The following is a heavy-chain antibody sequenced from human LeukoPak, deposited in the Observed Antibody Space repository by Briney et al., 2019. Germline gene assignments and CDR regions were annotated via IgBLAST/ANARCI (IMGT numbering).Heavy chain of an antibody. CDR3: AKGKYTMVRRVTIFDY. CDR1: GFTFSSYA. CDR2: ISGSGGST. V-gene: IGHV3-23*01. D-gene: IGHD3-10*01. J-gene: IGHJ4*02. Sequence: GGSLRLSCAASGFTFSSYAMSWVRQAPGKGLEWVSAISGSGGSTYYADSVKGRFTISRDNSKNTLYLQMNSLRAEDTAVYYCAKGKYTMVRRVTIFDYWGQGTLVTVSS.